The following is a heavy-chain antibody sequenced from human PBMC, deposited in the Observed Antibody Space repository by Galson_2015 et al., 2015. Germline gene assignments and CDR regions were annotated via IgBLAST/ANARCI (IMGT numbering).Heavy chain of an antibody. Sequence: LRLSCAASGFTFSSYAMHWIRQHPGKGLEWIGYIYYSGSIYYNPSLKSRVTISVDTSKNQFSLKLSSVTAADTAVYYCARAPDLDYWGQGTLVTVSS. CDR2: IYYSGSI. CDR1: GFTFSSYAMH. J-gene: IGHJ4*02. CDR3: ARAPDLDY. V-gene: IGHV4-31*02.